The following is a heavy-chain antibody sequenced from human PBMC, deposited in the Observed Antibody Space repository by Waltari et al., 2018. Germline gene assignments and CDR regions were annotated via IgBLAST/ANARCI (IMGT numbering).Heavy chain of an antibody. D-gene: IGHD3-3*01. CDR2: IIPIFGRA. CDR1: GGTFSSYA. J-gene: IGHJ5*02. CDR3: ALSFWSGYGYWFDP. Sequence: QVQLVQSGAEVKKPGSSVKVSCKASGGTFSSYAISWVRQAPGQGLGWMGGIIPIFGRANYAKNVQDRVTITAEESTSTAYMGVSSLRSEDTAVYYCALSFWSGYGYWFDPWGQGTLVTVSS. V-gene: IGHV1-69*13.